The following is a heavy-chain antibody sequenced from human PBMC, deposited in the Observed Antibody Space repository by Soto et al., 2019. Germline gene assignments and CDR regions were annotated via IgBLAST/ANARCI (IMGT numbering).Heavy chain of an antibody. CDR2: ISTNGVGT. J-gene: IGHJ6*03. CDR1: GFTLSGYA. CDR3: ARRARPDFYYMDV. D-gene: IGHD6-6*01. Sequence: EVQLVESGGGLAQPGGSLRLSCAASGFTLSGYAMDWVRQAPGKGLEYVSGISTNGVGTYYANSVQGRFTISRDNSKNTVNLQMGSLRPEYMAVYYCARRARPDFYYMDVWGKGTTVTVSS. V-gene: IGHV3-64*01.